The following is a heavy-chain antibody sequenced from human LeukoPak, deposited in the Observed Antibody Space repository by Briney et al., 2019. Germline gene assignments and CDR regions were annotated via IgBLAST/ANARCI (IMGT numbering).Heavy chain of an antibody. Sequence: ASVKVSCKASGYTFTSYGISWVRQAPGQGLEWMGWISAYNGNTNYAQKLQGRVTMTTDTSTSTAYMELRSLRSDDTAVYYCAIIRDYVWGSYRPEIDYWGQGTLVTVSS. V-gene: IGHV1-18*01. CDR3: AIIRDYVWGSYRPEIDY. CDR2: ISAYNGNT. CDR1: GYTFTSYG. D-gene: IGHD3-16*02. J-gene: IGHJ4*02.